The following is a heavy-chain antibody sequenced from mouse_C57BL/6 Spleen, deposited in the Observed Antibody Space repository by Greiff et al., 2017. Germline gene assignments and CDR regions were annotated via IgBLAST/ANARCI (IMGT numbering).Heavy chain of an antibody. J-gene: IGHJ2*01. Sequence: QVQLQQSGAELVRPGASVKLSCKASGYTFTDYYINWVKQRPGQGLEWIARIYPGSGNTYYNDKFKGKATLTAEKSSSTAYMQLSSLTSEDSAVSFCARSYDGYLDYWGQGTTLTVSS. CDR1: GYTFTDYY. D-gene: IGHD2-3*01. CDR3: ARSYDGYLDY. V-gene: IGHV1-76*01. CDR2: IYPGSGNT.